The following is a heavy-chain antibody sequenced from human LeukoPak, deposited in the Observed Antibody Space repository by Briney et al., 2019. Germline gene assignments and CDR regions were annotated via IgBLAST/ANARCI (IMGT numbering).Heavy chain of an antibody. D-gene: IGHD3-16*01. J-gene: IGHJ3*02. CDR2: INPNSGGT. CDR1: GYTFTGYY. Sequence: ASVKVSCKASGYTFTGYYMHWVRQAPGQGLEWMGWINPNSGGTNYAQKFQGRVTMTRDTSISTAYMELSRLRSDDTAVYYCARGFMTTPVDAFDIWGQGTMVTVSS. CDR3: ARGFMTTPVDAFDI. V-gene: IGHV1-2*02.